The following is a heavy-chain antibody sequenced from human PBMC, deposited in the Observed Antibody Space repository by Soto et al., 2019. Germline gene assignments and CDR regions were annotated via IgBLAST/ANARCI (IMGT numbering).Heavy chain of an antibody. CDR1: GGSISSSSYY. V-gene: IGHV4-39*01. Sequence: QLQLQESGPGLVKPSETLSLTCTVSGGSISSSSYYWGWIRQPPGKGLEWIGSMYYSGSSYYNPSLKRRVTITVDTSKNQFSLKLSSVTAADTAVYYCARPGNSSGWWYFDYWGQGTLVTVSS. CDR2: MYYSGSS. D-gene: IGHD6-19*01. J-gene: IGHJ4*02. CDR3: ARPGNSSGWWYFDY.